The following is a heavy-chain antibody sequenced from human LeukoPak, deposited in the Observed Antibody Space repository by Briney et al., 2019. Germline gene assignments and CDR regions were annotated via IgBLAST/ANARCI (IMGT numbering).Heavy chain of an antibody. D-gene: IGHD3-3*01. CDR1: GFTFSSYW. CDR2: IKQDGSEK. V-gene: IGHV3-7*03. Sequence: GGSLRLSCAASGFTFSSYWMSWVRQAPGKGLEWVANIKQDGSEKYYVDSVKGRFTISRDNSKNTLYLQMNSLRAEDTAVYYCAKVGLYYDFWSGDFDYWGQGTLVTVSS. CDR3: AKVGLYYDFWSGDFDY. J-gene: IGHJ4*02.